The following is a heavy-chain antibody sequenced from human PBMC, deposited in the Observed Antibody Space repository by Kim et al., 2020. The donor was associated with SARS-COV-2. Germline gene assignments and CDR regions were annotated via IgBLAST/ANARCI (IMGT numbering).Heavy chain of an antibody. V-gene: IGHV4-59*13. Sequence: SETLSLTCTVSGGSISSYYWSWIRQPPGKGLEWIGYIYYSGSTNYNPSLKSRVTISVDTSKNQFSLKLSSVTAADTAVYYCARGHWDGNTFGIGGAGAIVTVS. D-gene: IGHD1-1*01. CDR2: IYYSGST. CDR1: GGSISSYY. CDR3: ARGHWDGNTFGI. J-gene: IGHJ3*02.